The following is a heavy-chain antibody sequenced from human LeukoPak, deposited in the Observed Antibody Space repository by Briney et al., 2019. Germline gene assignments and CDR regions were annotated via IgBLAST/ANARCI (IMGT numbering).Heavy chain of an antibody. CDR1: AYTFTAYY. D-gene: IGHD2-15*01. CDR2: IDIKNGDT. J-gene: IGHJ5*02. V-gene: IGHV1-2*02. Sequence: ASVKVSFTSSAYTFTAYYMHWVRQAPGQGIEWMGWIDIKNGDTKYAQKVQSRVTITRYTYIGIAYMELKSTTSDDTAVYYCASEAYCSGGSCSVQRVASWGQGTPVSVSS. CDR3: ASEAYCSGGSCSVQRVAS.